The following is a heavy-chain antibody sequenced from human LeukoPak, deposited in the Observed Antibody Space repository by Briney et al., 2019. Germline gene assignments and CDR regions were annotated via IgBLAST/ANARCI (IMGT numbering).Heavy chain of an antibody. Sequence: PGGSLRLSCAASGFTFSSYAMSWVRQAPGRGLEWVSAISGSGGSTYYADSVKGRFTISRDNSKNTLYLQMNSLRAEDTAVYYCAKDRGSVPPPYYFDYWGQGTLVTVSS. J-gene: IGHJ4*02. D-gene: IGHD1-26*01. V-gene: IGHV3-23*01. CDR1: GFTFSSYA. CDR3: AKDRGSVPPPYYFDY. CDR2: ISGSGGST.